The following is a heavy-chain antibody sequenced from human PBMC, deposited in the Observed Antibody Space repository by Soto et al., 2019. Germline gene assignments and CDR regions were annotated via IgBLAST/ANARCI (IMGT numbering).Heavy chain of an antibody. V-gene: IGHV3-30-3*01. Sequence: GGSLRLSCAASGFTFSSYAMHWVRQAPGKGLEWVAVISYDGSNKYYADSVKGRFTISRDNSKNTLYLQMNSLRAEDTAVYYCARDLDIVVVPAALTGGMDVWGQGTTVTVSS. CDR3: ARDLDIVVVPAALTGGMDV. CDR2: ISYDGSNK. J-gene: IGHJ6*02. D-gene: IGHD2-2*03. CDR1: GFTFSSYA.